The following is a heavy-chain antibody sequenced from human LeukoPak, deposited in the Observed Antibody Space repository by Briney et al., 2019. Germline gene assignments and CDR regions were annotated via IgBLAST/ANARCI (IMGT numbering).Heavy chain of an antibody. Sequence: ASVKVSCKASGYTFTSYGISWVRQAPGQGLEWMGWISAYNGNTNYAQKFQGRVTMTTDTSTSTAYMELRSLRSDDTAVYYCARDGYCSSTSCPLDPYYYYYMDVWGKGTTVTVSS. CDR3: ARDGYCSSTSCPLDPYYYYYMDV. CDR1: GYTFTSYG. J-gene: IGHJ6*03. V-gene: IGHV1-18*01. D-gene: IGHD2-2*01. CDR2: ISAYNGNT.